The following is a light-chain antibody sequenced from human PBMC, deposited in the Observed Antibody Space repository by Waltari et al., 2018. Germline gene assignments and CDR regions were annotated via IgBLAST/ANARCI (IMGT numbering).Light chain of an antibody. CDR1: SSDVGYYNY. V-gene: IGLV2-11*01. Sequence: QSALTQPRSVSGSPGQSVTISCTGTSSDVGYYNYVSWYQQHPGKPPKLMIYDVTKRPSGGPDRFSGSNSGNTASLTVSGLQAEDEADYYCCSFARSSTLVFGGGTKLTVL. J-gene: IGLJ2*01. CDR3: CSFARSSTLV. CDR2: DVT.